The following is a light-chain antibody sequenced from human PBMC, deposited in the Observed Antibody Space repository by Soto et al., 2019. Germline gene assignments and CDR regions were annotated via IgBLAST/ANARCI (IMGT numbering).Light chain of an antibody. J-gene: IGLJ3*02. CDR1: SSNIGAGYD. V-gene: IGLV1-40*01. CDR3: QSYDSSLSAWV. Sequence: QSVLTQPPSVSGAPGQRVTISCTGSSSNIGAGYDVHWYQHLPGTAPKLLIFGNTNRPSGVPDRFSGSKSGTSASLAITGLRAEDEADYYCQSYDSSLSAWVFGGGTKLTVL. CDR2: GNT.